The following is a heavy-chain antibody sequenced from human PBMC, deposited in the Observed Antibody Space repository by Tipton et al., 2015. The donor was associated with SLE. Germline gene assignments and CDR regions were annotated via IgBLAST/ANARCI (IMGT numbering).Heavy chain of an antibody. CDR2: INHSGST. Sequence: TLSLTCAVYGGSFSGYYWSCIRQPPGKGLEWIGEINHSGSTNYNPSLKSRVTISVDTSKNQFSLKLSSVTAADTAVYYCARDLGSSSDAFDIRGQGTMVTVSS. CDR1: GGSFSGYY. V-gene: IGHV4-34*01. D-gene: IGHD6-6*01. J-gene: IGHJ3*02. CDR3: ARDLGSSSDAFDI.